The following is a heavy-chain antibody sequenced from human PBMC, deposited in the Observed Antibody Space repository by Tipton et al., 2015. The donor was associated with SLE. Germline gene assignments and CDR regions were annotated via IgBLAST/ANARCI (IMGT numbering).Heavy chain of an antibody. J-gene: IGHJ4*02. Sequence: GSLRLSCAASGFTFSDYEMNWVRQAPGKGLEWVSYIGTSGTTIYYAASVKGRFTISRDDAKNSLYLQMNSLRAEDTGVYYCARDPYSNEDYWGQGTLVTVSS. CDR1: GFTFSDYE. CDR2: IGTSGTTI. D-gene: IGHD4-11*01. CDR3: ARDPYSNEDY. V-gene: IGHV3-48*03.